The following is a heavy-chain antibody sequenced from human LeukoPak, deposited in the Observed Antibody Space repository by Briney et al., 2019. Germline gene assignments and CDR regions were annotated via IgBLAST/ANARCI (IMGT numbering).Heavy chain of an antibody. D-gene: IGHD6-6*01. CDR2: IYTSGST. V-gene: IGHV4-4*07. CDR3: ARVPAYSSSSFWFDP. Sequence: SETLSLTCTVSGGSIRSYYWSWIRQPAGKGLEWIGRIYTSGSTNYNPSLKSRVTMSVDTSKNQFSLKLSSVTAADTAVYYCARVPAYSSSSFWFDPWGQGTLVTVSS. CDR1: GGSIRSYY. J-gene: IGHJ5*02.